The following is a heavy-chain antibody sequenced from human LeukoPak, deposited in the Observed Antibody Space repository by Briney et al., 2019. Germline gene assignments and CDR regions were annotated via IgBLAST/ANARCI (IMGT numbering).Heavy chain of an antibody. CDR3: ARDSISWNYEEYYYYYYMDV. J-gene: IGHJ6*03. Sequence: ASVKVSCKASGYTFTGYYMHWVRQAPGQGLEWMGWINPNSGDTNYAQKLQGRVTMTTDTSTSTAYMELRSLRSDDTAIYYCARDSISWNYEEYYYYYYMDVWGKGTTVTVSS. CDR2: INPNSGDT. CDR1: GYTFTGYY. D-gene: IGHD1-7*01. V-gene: IGHV1-2*02.